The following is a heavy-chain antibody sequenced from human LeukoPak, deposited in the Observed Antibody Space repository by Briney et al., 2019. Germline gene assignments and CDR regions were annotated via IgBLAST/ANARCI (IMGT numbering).Heavy chain of an antibody. V-gene: IGHV4-38-2*02. CDR2: IYHSGST. J-gene: IGHJ6*03. D-gene: IGHD3-9*01. Sequence: ASETLSLTCTVSGYSISSGYYWGWIRQPPGKGLEWIGSIYHSGSTYYNPSLKSRVTISVDTSKNQFSLKLSSVTAADTAVYYCARFILTGYYAYYMDVWGKGTTVTISS. CDR1: GYSISSGYY. CDR3: ARFILTGYYAYYMDV.